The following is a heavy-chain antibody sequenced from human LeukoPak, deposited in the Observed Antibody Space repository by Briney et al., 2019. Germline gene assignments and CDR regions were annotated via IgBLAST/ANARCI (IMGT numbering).Heavy chain of an antibody. Sequence: GASVKVSCKTSGYTFTRFGINWVRQAPGQGLEWMGWISAYNGNTKIAQNFQGRVTLTTDTSTSTVYMELRSLRPDDTAVYSCTRASFDYWGQGTLVTVSS. CDR3: TRASFDY. J-gene: IGHJ4*02. CDR2: ISAYNGNT. V-gene: IGHV1-18*01. CDR1: GYTFTRFG.